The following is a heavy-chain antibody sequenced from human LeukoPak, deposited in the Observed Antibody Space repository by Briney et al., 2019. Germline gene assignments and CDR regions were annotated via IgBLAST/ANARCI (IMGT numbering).Heavy chain of an antibody. Sequence: AAVKVSCKSSGYTFTSYYLHWVRQPPAQGLEWMGIINPTGGSTSYAQKFQGRVTMTRDTSTSTVYMELSSLSSEDTAVYYCARSWVVAPPSSGMDVWGQGTTVTVSS. CDR1: GYTFTSYY. CDR2: INPTGGST. D-gene: IGHD2-15*01. V-gene: IGHV1-46*01. CDR3: ARSWVVAPPSSGMDV. J-gene: IGHJ6*02.